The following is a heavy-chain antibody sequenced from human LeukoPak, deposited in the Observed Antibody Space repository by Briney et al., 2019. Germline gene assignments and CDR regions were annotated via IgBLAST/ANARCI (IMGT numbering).Heavy chain of an antibody. D-gene: IGHD1-1*01. CDR3: ARDWRGTAPSYYMDV. V-gene: IGHV4-4*07. CDR1: GGSISSYY. Sequence: PSETLSLTCTVSGGSISSYYWSWIRQPAGKCLEWIGRIYTSGSTNYNPSLKSRVTMSVDTSKNQFSLKLSSVTAADTAVYYCARDWRGTAPSYYMDVWGKGTTVTVSS. J-gene: IGHJ6*03. CDR2: IYTSGST.